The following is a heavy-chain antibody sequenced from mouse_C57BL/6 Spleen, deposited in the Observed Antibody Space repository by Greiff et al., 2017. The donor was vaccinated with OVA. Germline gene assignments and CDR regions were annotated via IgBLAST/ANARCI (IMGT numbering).Heavy chain of an antibody. J-gene: IGHJ3*01. CDR2: INPGSGGT. V-gene: IGHV1-54*01. D-gene: IGHD4-1*01. Sequence: QVQLQQSGAELVRPGTSVKVSCKASGYAFTNYLIEWVKQRPGQGLEWIGVINPGSGGTNYNEKFKGKATLTADKSSSTAYMQLSSLTSEDSAVYFCARTGPYWGQGTLVTVSA. CDR3: ARTGPY. CDR1: GYAFTNYL.